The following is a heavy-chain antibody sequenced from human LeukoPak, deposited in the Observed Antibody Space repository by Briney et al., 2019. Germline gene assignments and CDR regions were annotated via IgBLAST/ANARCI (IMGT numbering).Heavy chain of an antibody. V-gene: IGHV3-53*01. Sequence: PGGSLRLSCAASGFTVSSNYMSWVRQAPGKGLEWVSVIYSGGSIYYADSVKGRFTISRDNSKNTLYLQMTSLRAEDTAVYYCARDSPPRYDSSGYYLTDWGQGTLVTVSS. CDR2: IYSGGSI. D-gene: IGHD3-22*01. CDR1: GFTVSSNY. CDR3: ARDSPPRYDSSGYYLTD. J-gene: IGHJ4*02.